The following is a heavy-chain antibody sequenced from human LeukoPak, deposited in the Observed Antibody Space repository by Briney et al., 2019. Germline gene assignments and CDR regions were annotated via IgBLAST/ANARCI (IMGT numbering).Heavy chain of an antibody. D-gene: IGHD2-2*01. CDR1: GFTFSNYW. V-gene: IGHV3-20*04. Sequence: GGSLRLSCAASGFTFSNYWMSWVRQTPGKGLEWVSGINWSGGSTGYADPLRGRFTISRDNAKNSLYLQMDSLRAEDTALYYCARAPITSPFYFDYWGQGPWSPSPQ. CDR2: INWSGGST. CDR3: ARAPITSPFYFDY. J-gene: IGHJ4*02.